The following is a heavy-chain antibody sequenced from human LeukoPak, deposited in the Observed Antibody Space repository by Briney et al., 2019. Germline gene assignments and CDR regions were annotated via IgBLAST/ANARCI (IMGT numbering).Heavy chain of an antibody. J-gene: IGHJ5*02. CDR1: GGSISSYY. Sequence: PSETLSLTCTVSGGSISSYYGSWIRQPPGKGLEWIGYIYYSGSTNYNPPLKSRVTISVDTSKNQFSLKLSSVTAADTAVYYCARVQRLRDNWFDPWGQGTLVTVSS. D-gene: IGHD6-25*01. CDR2: IYYSGST. V-gene: IGHV4-59*01. CDR3: ARVQRLRDNWFDP.